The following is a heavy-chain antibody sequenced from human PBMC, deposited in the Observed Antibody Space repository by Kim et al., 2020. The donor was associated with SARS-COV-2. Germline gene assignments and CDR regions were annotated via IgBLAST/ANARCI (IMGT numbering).Heavy chain of an antibody. CDR3: ARHLRNWYFDL. J-gene: IGHJ2*01. V-gene: IGHV4-39*01. CDR2: N. Sequence: NSYSPTLKGRVTISVDTSNKQFSLRLSSVTAADAAVYYCARHLRNWYFDLWGRGTLVTVSS.